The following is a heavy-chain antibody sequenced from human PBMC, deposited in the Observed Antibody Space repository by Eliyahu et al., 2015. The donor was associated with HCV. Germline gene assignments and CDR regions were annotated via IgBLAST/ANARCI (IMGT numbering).Heavy chain of an antibody. CDR3: ARGGTMVRGVIITSNLDY. CDR1: GYTFTGXY. Sequence: QVQLVQSGAEVKKPGASVKVSCKASGYTFTGXYMHWVQQAPGQGLEWMGRINPNSGGTNYAQKFQGRVTMTRDTSISTAYMELSRLRSDDTAVYYCARGGTMVRGVIITSNLDYWGQGTLVTVSS. V-gene: IGHV1-2*06. CDR2: INPNSGGT. D-gene: IGHD3-10*01. J-gene: IGHJ4*02.